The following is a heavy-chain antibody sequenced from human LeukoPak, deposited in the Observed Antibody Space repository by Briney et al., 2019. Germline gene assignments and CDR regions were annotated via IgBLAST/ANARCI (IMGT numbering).Heavy chain of an antibody. CDR1: GGSISSYY. Sequence: SETLSLTCTVSGGSISSYYWSWIRQPPGKGLEWIGEINHSGSTNYNPSLKSRVTISVDTSKNQFSLKLSSVTAADTAVYYCARHRFRQLVVFQLGGWFDPWGQGTLVTVSS. J-gene: IGHJ5*02. CDR3: ARHRFRQLVVFQLGGWFDP. CDR2: INHSGST. D-gene: IGHD6-13*01. V-gene: IGHV4-34*01.